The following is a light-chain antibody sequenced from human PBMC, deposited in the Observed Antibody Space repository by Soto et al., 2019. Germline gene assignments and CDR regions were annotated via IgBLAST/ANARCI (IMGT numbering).Light chain of an antibody. CDR3: SAYTVSRTYV. J-gene: IGLJ1*01. CDR2: EVI. V-gene: IGLV2-8*01. Sequence: QSALTQPPSASGSPGQSVTISCAGTSSDVGGYNLVSWYQQHPGKAPKLMIYEVIKRPSGVPDRFSGSKSGNTASLTVSGLHAEDEADYYCSAYTVSRTYVFGTGTKVTVL. CDR1: SSDVGGYNL.